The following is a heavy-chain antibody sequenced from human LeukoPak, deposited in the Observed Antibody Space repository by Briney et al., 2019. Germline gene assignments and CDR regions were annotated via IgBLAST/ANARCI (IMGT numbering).Heavy chain of an antibody. Sequence: GESLKISCEASGYRFTTYWIGWVRQMPGKGLEWMGIIYPGDSDTRYSPSFQGQVTISADKSISTAYLQLSSLKASDTAMYYCAGRTTSSWYDFDYWGQGTLVTVSS. V-gene: IGHV5-51*01. J-gene: IGHJ4*02. D-gene: IGHD6-13*01. CDR3: AGRTTSSWYDFDY. CDR2: IYPGDSDT. CDR1: GYRFTTYW.